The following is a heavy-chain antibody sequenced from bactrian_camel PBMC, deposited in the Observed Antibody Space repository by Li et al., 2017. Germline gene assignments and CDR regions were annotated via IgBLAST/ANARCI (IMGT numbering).Heavy chain of an antibody. CDR3: AARSRRSWTDLLQTTLYSY. J-gene: IGHJ4*01. V-gene: IGHV3S53*01. D-gene: IGHD1*01. CDR2: ISKDGST. Sequence: HVQLVESGGGSVPAGGSLRLSCAVSGDIDDRYCLAWFRQVPGKRREGVAAISKDGSTKYADSVMGRFIISRDNAKNTPSLQMNSLQPEDTALYYCAARSRRSWTDLLQTTLYSYWGQGTQVTVS. CDR1: GDIDDRYC.